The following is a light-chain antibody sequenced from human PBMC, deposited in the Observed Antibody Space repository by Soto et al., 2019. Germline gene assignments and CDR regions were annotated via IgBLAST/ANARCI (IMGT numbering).Light chain of an antibody. Sequence: DIQVTQSPPTLSASVVDRVTVTCRASQTISTWMAWYQQKPGKAPKLLVYDASTLQSGVASRFSGSGSGTEFNLIISGLQPDDSATYYCQQYTNTNNPWMFGQGTKVDIK. CDR2: DAS. CDR1: QTISTW. J-gene: IGKJ1*01. CDR3: QQYTNTNNPWM. V-gene: IGKV1-5*01.